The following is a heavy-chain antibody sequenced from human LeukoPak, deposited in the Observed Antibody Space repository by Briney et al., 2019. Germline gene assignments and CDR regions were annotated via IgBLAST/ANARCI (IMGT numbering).Heavy chain of an antibody. V-gene: IGHV6-1*01. CDR3: ARGGDRPGRYYYYGMDV. J-gene: IGHJ6*02. D-gene: IGHD3-16*01. Sequence: SQTLSLTCAISGDSVPSSSATWNWIRQSPSRGLEWLGRTYYRSKWYNDYAVSVKSRITINPDTSKNQFSLQLNSVTPEDTVVYFCARGGDRPGRYYYYGMDVWGQGTTVTVSS. CDR1: GDSVPSSSAT. CDR2: TYYRSKWYN.